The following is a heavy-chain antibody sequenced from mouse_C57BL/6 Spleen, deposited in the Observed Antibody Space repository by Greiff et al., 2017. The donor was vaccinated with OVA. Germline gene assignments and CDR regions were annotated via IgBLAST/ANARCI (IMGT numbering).Heavy chain of an antibody. D-gene: IGHD2-2*01. Sequence: QVQLKQSGPELVKPGASVKLSCKASGYTITSYDINWVKQRPGQGLVWFGWFFPRDGSTKYNEKFKGKATMTVDTSSSTAYMELHSLTSEDSAVYFCARRSTMVTGYWDFDVGGTGTTVTVSS. CDR1: GYTITSYD. CDR3: ARRSTMVTGYWDFDV. CDR2: FFPRDGST. J-gene: IGHJ1*03. V-gene: IGHV1-85*01.